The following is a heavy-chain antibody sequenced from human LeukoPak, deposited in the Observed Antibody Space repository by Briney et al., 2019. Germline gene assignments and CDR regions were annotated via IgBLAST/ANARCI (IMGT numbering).Heavy chain of an antibody. J-gene: IGHJ6*03. CDR1: GYTFTGYY. CDR3: ARDPRHSSGWYGGYYYYYYMDV. V-gene: IGHV1-2*02. D-gene: IGHD6-19*01. Sequence: ASVKVSCKASGYTFTGYYMHWVRQAPGQGLEWMGWINPNSGGTNYAQKFQGRVTMTRDTSISTAYMELSRLRSDDTAVYYCARDPRHSSGWYGGYYYYYYMDVWGKGTTVTVSS. CDR2: INPNSGGT.